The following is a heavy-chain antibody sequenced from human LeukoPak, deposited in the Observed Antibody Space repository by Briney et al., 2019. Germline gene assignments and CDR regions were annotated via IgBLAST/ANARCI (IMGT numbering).Heavy chain of an antibody. Sequence: GGSLRLSCAASGFIFNNYAMNWVRQAPGKGLEWVSTVSGSGVTTFYADSVKGRFTISRDNSKNTLYLQMSSLRAGDTAIYYCAKASGWYPYFHRWGQGTLVTVSS. J-gene: IGHJ1*01. CDR1: GFIFNNYA. D-gene: IGHD6-19*01. CDR3: AKASGWYPYFHR. V-gene: IGHV3-23*01. CDR2: VSGSGVTT.